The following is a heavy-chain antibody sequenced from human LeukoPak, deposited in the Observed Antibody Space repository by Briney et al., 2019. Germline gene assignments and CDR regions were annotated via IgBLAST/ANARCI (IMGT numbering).Heavy chain of an antibody. CDR1: GGTFSSYA. D-gene: IGHD3-3*01. Sequence: ASVKVSCKASGGTFSSYAISWVRQAPGQGLEWMGGIIPIFGTANYAQKFQGRVTITADESTSTAYMELSSLRSEDTAVYYGARDVGDYDFWSGSISDGYRLDYWGQGTLVTVSS. J-gene: IGHJ4*02. CDR3: ARDVGDYDFWSGSISDGYRLDY. V-gene: IGHV1-69*13. CDR2: IIPIFGTA.